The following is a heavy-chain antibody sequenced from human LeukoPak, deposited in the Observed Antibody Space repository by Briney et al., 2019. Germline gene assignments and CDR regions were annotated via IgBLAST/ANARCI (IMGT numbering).Heavy chain of an antibody. CDR3: ARHRGGSSPSVFDS. CDR1: GVSVSSSSYY. D-gene: IGHD2-15*01. V-gene: IGHV4-39*01. CDR2: VYHSGST. Sequence: SSETLSLTCTVSGVSVSSSSYYWGWIRQPPGKGLEWIGSVYHSGSTYYNPSLKSRVTISVDTSKNQFSLKMSSVTAADTTLFYWARHRGGSSPSVFDSWGQGTLVTVSS. J-gene: IGHJ4*02.